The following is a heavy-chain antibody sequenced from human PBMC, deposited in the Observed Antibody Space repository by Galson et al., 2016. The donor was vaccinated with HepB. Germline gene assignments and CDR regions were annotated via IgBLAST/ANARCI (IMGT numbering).Heavy chain of an antibody. Sequence: SLRLSCAASGFTFSSYTMNWVRQAPGKGLDWISKISGTGNTIYYTDSVKGRFTISRDNAERSLYLQMNSLRDSDTAIYYCVRQTKYYNYMDVWGKGNTVIVSS. CDR1: GFTFSSYT. V-gene: IGHV3-48*02. CDR2: ISGTGNTI. CDR3: VRQTKYYNYMDV. J-gene: IGHJ6*03.